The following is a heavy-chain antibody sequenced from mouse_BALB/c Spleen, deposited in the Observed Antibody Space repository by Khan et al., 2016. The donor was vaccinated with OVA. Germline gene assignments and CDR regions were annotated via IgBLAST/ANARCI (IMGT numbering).Heavy chain of an antibody. D-gene: IGHD1-2*01. Sequence: EVELVESGGGLVQPGGSRKLSCAASGCTFSGFGMHWVRQAPEKGLEWVAYISSGSKTTYYADTVKGRFNISRDHPKNTLILQMTSLRSEDTAMYFCARTGYCYFVYWGQGTTLTASS. CDR1: GCTFSGFG. CDR2: ISSGSKTT. J-gene: IGHJ2*01. V-gene: IGHV5-17*02. CDR3: ARTGYCYFVY.